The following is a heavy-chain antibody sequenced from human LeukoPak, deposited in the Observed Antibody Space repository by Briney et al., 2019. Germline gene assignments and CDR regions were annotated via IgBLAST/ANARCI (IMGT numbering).Heavy chain of an antibody. CDR3: ARAEPFGGNDY. Sequence: SETLSLTCTVSGGSISSYYWSWIRQHPGKGLEWIGYIYYSGSTNYNPSLKSRVTISVDTSKNQFSLKLSSVTAADTAVYYCARAEPFGGNDYWGQGTLVTVSS. CDR1: GGSISSYY. V-gene: IGHV4-59*01. CDR2: IYYSGST. J-gene: IGHJ4*02. D-gene: IGHD3-10*01.